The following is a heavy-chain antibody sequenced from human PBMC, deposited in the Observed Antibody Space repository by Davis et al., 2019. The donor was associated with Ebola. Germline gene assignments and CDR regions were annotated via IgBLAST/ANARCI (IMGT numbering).Heavy chain of an antibody. V-gene: IGHV3-7*03. CDR1: GFTFSSYW. D-gene: IGHD3-3*01. J-gene: IGHJ4*02. CDR2: IKQDGSEK. CDR3: ARVGIYDFWSGYYLDY. Sequence: GESLKISCAASGFTFSSYWMSWVRQAPGKGLEWVANIKQDGSEKYYVDSVKGRFTISRDNAKNSLYLQMNSLRAEDTAVYYCARVGIYDFWSGYYLDYWGQGTLVTVSS.